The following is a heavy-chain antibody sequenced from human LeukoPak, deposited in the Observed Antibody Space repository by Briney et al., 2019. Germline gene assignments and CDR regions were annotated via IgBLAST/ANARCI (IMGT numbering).Heavy chain of an antibody. J-gene: IGHJ5*02. CDR3: ASYAPGYRSLDS. Sequence: GASVKVSCKASGCTFTSYDINWVRQATGQGLEWMGRIIPIFGTANYAQKFQGRVTITTDESTSTAYMELSSLRSEDTAVYYCASYAPGYRSLDSWGQGTLVTVSS. V-gene: IGHV1-69*05. CDR1: GCTFTSYD. CDR2: IIPIFGTA. D-gene: IGHD6-19*01.